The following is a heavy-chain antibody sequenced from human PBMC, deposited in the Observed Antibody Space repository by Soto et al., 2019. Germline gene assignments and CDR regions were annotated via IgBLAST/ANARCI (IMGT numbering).Heavy chain of an antibody. CDR3: ARRYDYIWGSYPATFDY. J-gene: IGHJ4*02. CDR2: IYYSGST. CDR1: GGSISSSSYY. V-gene: IGHV4-39*01. D-gene: IGHD3-16*02. Sequence: TSENRSLTCTVSGGSISSSSYYGGWIRQAPRKGLEWIGRIYYSGSTYYNPSLKSRVTISVDTSKNQFSLKLSSVTAADTAVYYCARRYDYIWGSYPATFDYWGQGTLVTVSS.